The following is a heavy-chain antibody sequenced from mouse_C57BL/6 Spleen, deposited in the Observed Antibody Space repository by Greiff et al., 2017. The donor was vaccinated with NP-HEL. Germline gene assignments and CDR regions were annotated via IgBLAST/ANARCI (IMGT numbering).Heavy chain of an antibody. Sequence: EVKLMESGPVLVKPGASVKISCKASGYTFTDYYMNWVKQSHGKSLEWIGVINPYNGGTSYNQKFKGEATLTVDKSSSTAYMDLNSLTSEDSAVYYCARTTVVAHYFDYWGQGTTLTVSS. D-gene: IGHD1-1*01. J-gene: IGHJ2*01. CDR2: INPYNGGT. CDR1: GYTFTDYY. CDR3: ARTTVVAHYFDY. V-gene: IGHV1-19*01.